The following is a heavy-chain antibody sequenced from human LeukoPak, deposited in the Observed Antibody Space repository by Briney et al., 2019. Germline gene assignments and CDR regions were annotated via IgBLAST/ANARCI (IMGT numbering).Heavy chain of an antibody. J-gene: IGHJ4*02. Sequence: GGALRLSCSTSVFTFSSYEIKWGRQAPGKGLELVSYISSSSSTIYYADSLKGRFNISRDHAKSSLYLQMNSLRAEDTAVYYCARDRWGSFNWGQATLVTVSS. V-gene: IGHV3-48*01. D-gene: IGHD7-27*01. CDR1: VFTFSSYE. CDR3: ARDRWGSFN. CDR2: ISSSSSTI.